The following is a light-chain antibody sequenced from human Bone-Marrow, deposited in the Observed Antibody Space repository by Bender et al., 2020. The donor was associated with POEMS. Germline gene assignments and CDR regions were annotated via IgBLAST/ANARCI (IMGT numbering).Light chain of an antibody. V-gene: IGLV3-1*01. CDR3: QAWDGTTGV. CDR2: QDT. Sequence: SFELTQPPSVSVSPGQTASITCSGDKLGDTFVCWSQQKPGPSPVVVIYQDTRRPSGIPERFSGSNSGNTATLTISGTQSIDEADYYCQAWDGTTGVFGEGTKLTVL. J-gene: IGLJ2*01. CDR1: KLGDTF.